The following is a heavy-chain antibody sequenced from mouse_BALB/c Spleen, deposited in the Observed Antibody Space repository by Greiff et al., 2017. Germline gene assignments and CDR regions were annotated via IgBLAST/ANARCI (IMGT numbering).Heavy chain of an antibody. V-gene: IGHV1S135*01. CDR3: ASLLYGSSFAY. J-gene: IGHJ3*01. Sequence: EVQLQQSGPELMKPGASVKISCKASGYSFTSYYMHWVKQSHGKSLEWIGYIDPFNGGTSYNQKFKGKATLTVDKSSSTAYMHLSSLTSEDSAVYYCASLLYGSSFAYWGQGTLVTVSA. D-gene: IGHD1-1*01. CDR1: GYSFTSYY. CDR2: IDPFNGGT.